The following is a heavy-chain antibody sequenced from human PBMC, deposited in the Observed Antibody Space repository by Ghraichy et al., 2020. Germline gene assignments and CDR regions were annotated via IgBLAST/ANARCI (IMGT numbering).Heavy chain of an antibody. J-gene: IGHJ4*02. D-gene: IGHD3-22*01. CDR2: ISYDGSNK. CDR3: ARELEIVVSDY. CDR1: GFTFSSYA. V-gene: IGHV3-30-3*01. Sequence: GGSLRLSCAASGFTFSSYAMHWVRQAPGKGLEWVAVISYDGSNKYYADSVKGRFTISRDNSKNTLYLQMNSLRAEDTAVYYCARELEIVVSDYWGQGTLVTVS.